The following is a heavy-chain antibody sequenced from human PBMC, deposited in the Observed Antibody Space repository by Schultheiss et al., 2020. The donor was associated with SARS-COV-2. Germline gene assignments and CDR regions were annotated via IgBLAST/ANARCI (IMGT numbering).Heavy chain of an antibody. CDR2: IKSKTDGGTT. CDR1: EFTFNNAW. CDR3: ARDIVVVPAAIPRYYYYGMDV. Sequence: GGSLRLSCAASEFTFNNAWMSWVRQAPGKGLEWVGRIKSKTDGGTTDYAAPVKGRFTISRDESKNTLYLQMNSLKTEDTAVYYCARDIVVVPAAIPRYYYYGMDVWGQGTTVTVSS. D-gene: IGHD2-2*02. V-gene: IGHV3-15*01. J-gene: IGHJ6*02.